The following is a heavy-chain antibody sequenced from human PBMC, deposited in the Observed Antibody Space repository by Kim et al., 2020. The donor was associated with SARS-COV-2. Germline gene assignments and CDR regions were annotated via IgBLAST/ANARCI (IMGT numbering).Heavy chain of an antibody. V-gene: IGHV3-23*01. Sequence: GGSLRLSCRASGFTFNRYAMGWVRQAPGKGPEWVSSSSGSGEGAYYADSVKGRFTISRDNSKNTLYLQMNSLRAEDSAIYYCATCPILTGIDYWGQGSLV. J-gene: IGHJ4*02. CDR3: ATCPILTGIDY. CDR2: SSGSGEGA. CDR1: GFTFNRYA. D-gene: IGHD3-9*01.